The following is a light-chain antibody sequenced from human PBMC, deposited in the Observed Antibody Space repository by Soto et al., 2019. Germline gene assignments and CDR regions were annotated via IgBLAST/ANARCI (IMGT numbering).Light chain of an antibody. CDR1: SSDIGGVYNY. Sequence: QSALTQPASVSGSPGQSIAISCTGTSSDIGGVYNYVSWYQQHPGKAPKLLIYEVTNRPSGVSDRFSVSKSGNTASLTISGLQAEDEADYYCSSYASSPPSYVFWTGTKVTVL. CDR2: EVT. CDR3: SSYASSPPSYV. J-gene: IGLJ1*01. V-gene: IGLV2-14*01.